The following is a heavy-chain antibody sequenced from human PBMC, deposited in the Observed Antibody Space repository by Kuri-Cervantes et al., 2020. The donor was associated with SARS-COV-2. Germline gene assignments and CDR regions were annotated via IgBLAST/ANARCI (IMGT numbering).Heavy chain of an antibody. J-gene: IGHJ4*02. D-gene: IGHD1-1*01. CDR2: IYYSGST. V-gene: IGHV4-59*08. CDR1: GGSISSYY. CDR3: ARWGTDPFDY. Sequence: SETLSLTCTVSGGSISSYYWSWIRQPPGKGLEWIGYIYYSGSTNYNPSLKSRVTISVDTSKSQFSLKLSSVTAADTAVYYCARWGTDPFDYWGQGTLVTVSS.